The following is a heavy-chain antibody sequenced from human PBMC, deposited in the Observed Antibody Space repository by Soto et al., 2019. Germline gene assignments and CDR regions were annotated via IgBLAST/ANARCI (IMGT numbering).Heavy chain of an antibody. CDR1: GGSFSGYY. CDR3: ASTGYSYGF. J-gene: IGHJ4*02. V-gene: IGHV4-34*01. Sequence: SETLSLTCAVYGGSFSGYYWSWIRQPPGKGLEWIGEINHSGSTNYDPSLKSRVTISVDTSKNQFSLKLSSVTAADTAVYYCASTGYSYGFWGQGTLVTVSS. CDR2: INHSGST. D-gene: IGHD5-18*01.